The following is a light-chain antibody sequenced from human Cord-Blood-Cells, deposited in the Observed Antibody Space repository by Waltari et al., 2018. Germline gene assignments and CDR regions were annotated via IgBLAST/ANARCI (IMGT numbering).Light chain of an antibody. J-gene: IGLJ1*01. CDR1: RSDVGGYNY. CDR3: SSYTSSSTYV. CDR2: DVS. Sequence: QSALTQPASVSGSPGQSITIPCTGTRSDVGGYNYLSWYQQHPGKAPKLRIYDVSNRPSGVSNRFSGSKSGNTASLTISGLQAEDEADYYCSSYTSSSTYVFGTGTKVTVL. V-gene: IGLV2-14*01.